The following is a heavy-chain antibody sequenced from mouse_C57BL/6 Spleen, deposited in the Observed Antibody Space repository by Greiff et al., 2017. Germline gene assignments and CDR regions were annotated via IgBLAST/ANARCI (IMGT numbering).Heavy chain of an antibody. J-gene: IGHJ2*01. CDR2: IDPSDSYT. CDR1: GYTFTSYW. Sequence: VQLQQSGAELVMPGASVKLSCKASGYTFTSYWMHWVKQRPGQGLEWIGEIDPSDSYTNYNQKFKGKSTLTVDKSSSTAYMQLSSLTSEDSAVYYCARLDGYSLDYWGQGTTLTVSS. D-gene: IGHD2-3*01. V-gene: IGHV1-69*01. CDR3: ARLDGYSLDY.